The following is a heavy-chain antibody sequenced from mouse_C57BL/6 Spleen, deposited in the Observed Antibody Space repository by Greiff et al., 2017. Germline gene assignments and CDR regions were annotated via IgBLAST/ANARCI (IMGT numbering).Heavy chain of an antibody. J-gene: IGHJ1*03. CDR2: ISYDGSN. CDR1: GYSITSGYY. Sequence: EVKLVESGPGLVKPSQSLSLTCSVTGYSITSGYYWNWIRQFPGNKLEWMGYISYDGSNNYNPSLKNRISITRDTSKNQFFLKLNSVTTEDTATYYCARLSTMVTTRYFDVWGTGTTVTVSS. CDR3: ARLSTMVTTRYFDV. V-gene: IGHV3-6*01. D-gene: IGHD2-2*01.